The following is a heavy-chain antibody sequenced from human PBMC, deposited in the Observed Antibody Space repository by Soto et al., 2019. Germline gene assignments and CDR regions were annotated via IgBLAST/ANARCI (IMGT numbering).Heavy chain of an antibody. Sequence: QVQLQQWGAGLLKPSETLSLTCAVYGGSFSGYYWSWIRQPPGKGLEWIGEINHSGSTNYNPSLKSRVTISVDTSKNQFSLKLSSVTAADTAVYYCARGTVEPMVRGVPCWFDPWGQGTLVTVSS. V-gene: IGHV4-34*01. D-gene: IGHD3-10*01. J-gene: IGHJ5*02. CDR2: INHSGST. CDR1: GGSFSGYY. CDR3: ARGTVEPMVRGVPCWFDP.